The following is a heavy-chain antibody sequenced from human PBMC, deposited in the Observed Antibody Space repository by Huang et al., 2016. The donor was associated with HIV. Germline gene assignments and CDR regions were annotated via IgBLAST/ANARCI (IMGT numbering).Heavy chain of an antibody. Sequence: QLQLQESGPGLVKPSDTLSLNCTLSGGSIKSRNYYWGGVRLAPGKGLEWIGDIYYSGSPYYNPSLRRRVSLSVDTSKKQVTLEVNAVIAADTGVYYCARRQGSGYYFYFDYWGRGSPVTVSA. CDR1: GGSIKSRNYY. CDR2: IYYSGSP. V-gene: IGHV4-39*01. CDR3: ARRQGSGYYFYFDY. J-gene: IGHJ4*02. D-gene: IGHD3-22*01.